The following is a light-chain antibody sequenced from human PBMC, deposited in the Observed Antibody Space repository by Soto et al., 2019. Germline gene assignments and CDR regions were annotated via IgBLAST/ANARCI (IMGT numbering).Light chain of an antibody. J-gene: IGKJ1*01. V-gene: IGKV3-11*01. CDR1: ESVTNY. Sequence: EIVLTQSPATLSLSPGERGTLSCRASESVTNYLAWYQQKPGQAPRLLVYDVSNRATGIPARFSGGGSGTDFTLTISNLEPEDFAVYYCQQRSDWPWTFGQGTQVDIK. CDR2: DVS. CDR3: QQRSDWPWT.